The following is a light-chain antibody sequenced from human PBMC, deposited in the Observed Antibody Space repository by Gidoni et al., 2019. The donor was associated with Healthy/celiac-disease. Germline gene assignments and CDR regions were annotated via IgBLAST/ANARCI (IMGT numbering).Light chain of an antibody. V-gene: IGLV5-45*02. CDR1: SGLNVGTYR. Sequence: QAVLTQPSSLSASPGASARLTCTLRSGLNVGTYRIYCYQQKPGSPPQYLLRYKSDSDKQQGSGVPSRFSGSKDASANAGILLISGLQSEDEADYYCMIWHSSARVFGGGTKLTVL. CDR3: MIWHSSARV. J-gene: IGLJ3*02. CDR2: YKSDSDK.